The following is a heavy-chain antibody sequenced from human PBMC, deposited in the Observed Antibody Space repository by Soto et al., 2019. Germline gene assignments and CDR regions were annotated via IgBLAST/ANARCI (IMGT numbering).Heavy chain of an antibody. CDR1: GFTFSSYV. D-gene: IGHD2-15*01. CDR3: ATRYCSGGTCYFES. CDR2: ISASGDAT. Sequence: EVQLLESGGGVVQPGGSLRLSCAASGFTFSSYVMTLVRQAPGEGLEWVSTISASGDATYHADSVRGRFTISRDNSKSTLYLQMGSLRADDTALYFCATRYCSGGTCYFESWGQGTLVAVSS. J-gene: IGHJ4*02. V-gene: IGHV3-23*01.